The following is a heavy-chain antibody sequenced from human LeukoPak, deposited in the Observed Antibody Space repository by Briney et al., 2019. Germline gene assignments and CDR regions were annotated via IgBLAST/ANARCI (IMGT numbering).Heavy chain of an antibody. Sequence: PSETLSLTXTVSGGSISSSSYYWGWIRQPPGKGLEWIGSIYYSGSTYYNPSLKSRVTISVDTSKNQFSLKLSSVTAADTAVYYCARLKYSSGWYEFDYWGQGTLVTVSS. J-gene: IGHJ4*02. V-gene: IGHV4-39*01. CDR2: IYYSGST. D-gene: IGHD6-19*01. CDR3: ARLKYSSGWYEFDY. CDR1: GGSISSSSYY.